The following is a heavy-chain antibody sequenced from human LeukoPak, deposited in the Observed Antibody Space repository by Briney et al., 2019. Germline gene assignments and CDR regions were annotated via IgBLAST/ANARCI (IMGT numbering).Heavy chain of an antibody. CDR1: GGSISSSSYY. J-gene: IGHJ3*02. D-gene: IGHD6-13*01. CDR3: ARHSAEYSSRPESAFDI. CDR2: IYYSGST. V-gene: IGHV4-39*07. Sequence: SETLSLTCTVSGGSISSSSYYWGWIRQPPGKGLEWIGSIYYSGSTYYNPSLKSRVTISVDTSKNQFSLKLSSVTAADTAVYYCARHSAEYSSRPESAFDIWGQGTMVTVSS.